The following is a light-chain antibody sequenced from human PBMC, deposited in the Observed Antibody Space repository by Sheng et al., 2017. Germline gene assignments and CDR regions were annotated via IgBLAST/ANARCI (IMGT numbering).Light chain of an antibody. CDR3: QQYGTSPQT. CDR1: QSVGSNY. Sequence: EIVLTQSPGTLSLSPGERATLSCRASQSVGSNYLAWYQQIPGQTPRLLIYGASNSATGIPDRFSGSGSGTDFTLTISRLEPEDFAVYYCQQYGTSPQTFGQGTKLEIK. CDR2: GAS. V-gene: IGKV3-20*01. J-gene: IGKJ2*01.